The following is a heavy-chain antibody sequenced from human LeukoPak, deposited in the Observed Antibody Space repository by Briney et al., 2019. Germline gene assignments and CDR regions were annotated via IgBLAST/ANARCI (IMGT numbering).Heavy chain of an antibody. Sequence: SETLSLTCTVSGGSISSGSYYWSWIRQPAGKGLEWIGRIYTSGSTNYNPSLKSRVTISVDTSKNQFSLKLSSVTAADTAVYYCARHDPPYYTNSWYSYWGQGTLVTVSS. J-gene: IGHJ4*02. D-gene: IGHD6-13*01. V-gene: IGHV4-61*02. CDR1: GGSISSGSYY. CDR2: IYTSGST. CDR3: ARHDPPYYTNSWYSY.